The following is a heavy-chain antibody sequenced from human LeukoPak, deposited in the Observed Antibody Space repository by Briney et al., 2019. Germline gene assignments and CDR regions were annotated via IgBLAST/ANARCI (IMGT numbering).Heavy chain of an antibody. Sequence: PGGSLRLSCAASGFTFSSYAMSWVRQAPGKGLEWVSAISGSGGSTYYADSVKGRFIISRDNSKNTLYLQMNSLRAEDTAVYYCATTYSSATNFDYWGQGTLVTVSS. CDR3: ATTYSSATNFDY. D-gene: IGHD5-18*01. J-gene: IGHJ4*02. CDR2: ISGSGGST. V-gene: IGHV3-23*01. CDR1: GFTFSSYA.